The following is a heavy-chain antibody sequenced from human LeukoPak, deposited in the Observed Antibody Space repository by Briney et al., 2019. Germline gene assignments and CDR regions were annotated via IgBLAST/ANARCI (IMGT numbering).Heavy chain of an antibody. D-gene: IGHD1-26*01. CDR1: GYTFTSYY. CDR3: ARDALHYRLYYYMDV. V-gene: IGHV1-2*02. CDR2: INPNSGGT. J-gene: IGHJ6*03. Sequence: GASVKVSCKASGYTFTSYYMHWVRQAPGQGLEWMGWINPNSGGTNYAQKFQGRVTMTRDTSISTAYMELSRLRSDDTAVYYCARDALHYRLYYYMDVWGKGTTVTVSS.